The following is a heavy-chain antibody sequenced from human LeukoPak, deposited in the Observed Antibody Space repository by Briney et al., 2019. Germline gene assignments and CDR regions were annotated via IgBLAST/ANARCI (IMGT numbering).Heavy chain of an antibody. CDR1: GFTFSSYA. CDR3: AKGSRPYDIRAALDY. D-gene: IGHD3-9*01. V-gene: IGHV3-23*01. J-gene: IGHJ4*02. CDR2: ISGSGGST. Sequence: GGSLRLSCAASGFTFSSYAMSWVRQAPGRGLEWVSGISGSGGSTYNADSVKGRFTISRDNSKNTLYLQMSRLRAEDTAVYYCAKGSRPYDIRAALDYWGQGTLVTVSS.